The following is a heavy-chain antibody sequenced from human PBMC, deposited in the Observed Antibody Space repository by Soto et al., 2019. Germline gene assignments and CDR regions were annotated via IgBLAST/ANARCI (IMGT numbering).Heavy chain of an antibody. D-gene: IGHD3-3*02. Sequence: EVQLLESGGGLVQPGGSLRISCAASGFAFSNYGMSWVRQAPGKGLEWVSSISGTAHATYYAASAKGRFTISRDNSKNALYLQMNSLRVEDTAVYFCVKAAPQPFSAWGQGTLVTVSS. J-gene: IGHJ5*02. CDR3: VKAAPQPFSA. CDR2: ISGTAHAT. V-gene: IGHV3-23*01. CDR1: GFAFSNYG.